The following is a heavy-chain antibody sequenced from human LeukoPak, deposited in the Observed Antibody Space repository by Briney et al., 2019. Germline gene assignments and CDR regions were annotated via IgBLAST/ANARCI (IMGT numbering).Heavy chain of an antibody. CDR2: ITYDGSNK. V-gene: IGHV3-30*03. CDR1: GFSFKDYN. D-gene: IGHD3-9*01. CDR3: ARDRRYFD. Sequence: GGSLRLSCAASGFSFKDYNMHWVRQAPGKGLEWVAVITYDGSNKYYTDSVKGRFTISRDNAKNSLYLQMNSLRAEDTAVYYCARDRRYFDWGQGTLVTVSS. J-gene: IGHJ4*02.